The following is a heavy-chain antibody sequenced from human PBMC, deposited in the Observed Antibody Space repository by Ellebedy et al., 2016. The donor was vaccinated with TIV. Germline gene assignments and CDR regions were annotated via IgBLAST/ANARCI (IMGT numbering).Heavy chain of an antibody. V-gene: IGHV1-2*02. CDR2: VYPKNGDT. CDR1: GYTFTAYH. Sequence: ASVKVSCKTSGYTFTAYHIHWVRQAPGQGLEWMGWVYPKNGDTTYAQKFQGRVTMTRDTSTTTVYMELNSLRSDDTAVYYCARDRYSSSSSRANWFDPWGQGTLVTVSS. D-gene: IGHD6-6*01. J-gene: IGHJ5*02. CDR3: ARDRYSSSSSRANWFDP.